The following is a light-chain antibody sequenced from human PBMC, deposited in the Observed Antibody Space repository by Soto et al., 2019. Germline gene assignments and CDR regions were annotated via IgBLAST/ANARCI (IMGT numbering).Light chain of an antibody. CDR3: QQRNDWPLT. CDR1: QSVSSGY. Sequence: EIVLTQSPGTLSLSPGERGTLSCRASQSVSSGYLAWYQQKPGQAPRLLIYDASTRANGIPGRFSGSGSGTDFTLTISRLEPEDFAVYYCQQRNDWPLTFGGGTKVEIK. V-gene: IGKV3D-20*02. CDR2: DAS. J-gene: IGKJ4*01.